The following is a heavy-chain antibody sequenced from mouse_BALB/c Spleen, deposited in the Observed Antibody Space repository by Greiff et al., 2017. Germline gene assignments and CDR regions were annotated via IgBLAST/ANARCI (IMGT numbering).Heavy chain of an antibody. CDR2: ISYSGST. D-gene: IGHD2-1*01. Sequence: VQLQQSGPGLVKPSQSLSLTCTVTGYSITSDYAWNWIRQFPGNKLEWMGYISYSGSTSYNPSLKSRISITRDTSKNQFFLQLNSVTTEDTATYYCAREPIGGNYVYAMDYWGQGTSVTVSS. CDR3: AREPIGGNYVYAMDY. CDR1: GYSITSDYA. V-gene: IGHV3-2*02. J-gene: IGHJ4*01.